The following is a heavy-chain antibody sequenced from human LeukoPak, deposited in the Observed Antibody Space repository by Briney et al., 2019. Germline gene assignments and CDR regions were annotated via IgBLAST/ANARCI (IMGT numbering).Heavy chain of an antibody. V-gene: IGHV3-30*02. J-gene: IGHJ5*02. D-gene: IGHD1-14*01. CDR3: ARSQTARTEESP. Sequence: PGGSLRLSCSASAFTFSNYGMHWVRQAPGKGLEWVAFIRYDGNIKYYADSVKGRFTISRDNAKNSLYLQMDSLRAEDTAVYYCARSQTARTEESPWGQGTLVTVSS. CDR1: AFTFSNYG. CDR2: IRYDGNIK.